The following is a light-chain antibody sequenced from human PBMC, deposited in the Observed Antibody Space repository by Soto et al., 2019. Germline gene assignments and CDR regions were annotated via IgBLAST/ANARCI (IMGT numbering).Light chain of an antibody. CDR2: DVS. J-gene: IGLJ3*02. CDR3: ISYTPSSSPHWV. Sequence: QSALTQPASVSGSPGQSITISCTGTSSDVGSYNYVSLCQQHPGKATKLMIYDVSYRPPGVSGRFSGSKSGNTASLTISGLGAEDEADYYFISYTPSSSPHWVFGGGTKLPVL. V-gene: IGLV2-14*01. CDR1: SSDVGSYNY.